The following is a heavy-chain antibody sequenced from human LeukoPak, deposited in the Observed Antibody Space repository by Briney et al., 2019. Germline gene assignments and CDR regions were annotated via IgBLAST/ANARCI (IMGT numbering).Heavy chain of an antibody. D-gene: IGHD5-24*01. CDR2: IYYSGST. V-gene: IGHV4-61*01. J-gene: IGHJ4*02. CDR1: GGSISSSTYY. Sequence: SETLSLTCTVSGGSISSSTYYWTWIRQPPGKGLEWIGYIYYSGSTNYNPALNSRVTISIDPSKSHFSLKLNSVTAADTAVYFCARGEMATTFVWGQGALVTVSA. CDR3: ARGEMATTFV.